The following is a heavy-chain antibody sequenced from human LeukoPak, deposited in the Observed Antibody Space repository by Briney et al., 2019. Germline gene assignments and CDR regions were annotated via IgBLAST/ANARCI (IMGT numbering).Heavy chain of an antibody. CDR1: GFKFDDYA. CDR3: AKDLDYLFDY. V-gene: IGHV3-23*01. CDR2: ISGSGGST. D-gene: IGHD3-16*01. J-gene: IGHJ4*02. Sequence: GGSLRLSCAVSGFKFDDYAMSWVRQAPGKGLEWVSAISGSGGSTYYADSVKGRFTISRDNSKNTLYLQMNSLRAEDTAVYYCAKDLDYLFDYWGQGTLVTVSS.